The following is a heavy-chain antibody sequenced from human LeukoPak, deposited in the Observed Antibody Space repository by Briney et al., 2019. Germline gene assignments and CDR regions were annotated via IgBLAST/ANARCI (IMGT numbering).Heavy chain of an antibody. CDR3: ARDSATYFDY. V-gene: IGHV3-33*01. Sequence: YGXXXVRQAPGKGLEGVAVIWYDGSNKYYADSVKGRFTISRDNSKNTLYLQMNSLRAEDTAVYYCARDSATYFDYWGQGTLVTVS. J-gene: IGHJ4*02. CDR2: IWYDGSNK. CDR1: YG. D-gene: IGHD1-1*01.